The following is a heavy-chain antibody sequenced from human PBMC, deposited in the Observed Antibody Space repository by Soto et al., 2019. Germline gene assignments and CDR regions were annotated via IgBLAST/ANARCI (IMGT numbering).Heavy chain of an antibody. CDR2: IIPIFGTA. D-gene: IGHD6-19*01. Sequence: SVKVSCKASGGTFSSYAISWVRQAPGQGLEWMGGIIPIFGTANYAQKFQGRVTITADESTSTAYMELSSLRSEDTAVYYCARVSGYSSGWYGKVDYYYYGMDVWGQGTTVTVSS. CDR1: GGTFSSYA. V-gene: IGHV1-69*13. J-gene: IGHJ6*02. CDR3: ARVSGYSSGWYGKVDYYYYGMDV.